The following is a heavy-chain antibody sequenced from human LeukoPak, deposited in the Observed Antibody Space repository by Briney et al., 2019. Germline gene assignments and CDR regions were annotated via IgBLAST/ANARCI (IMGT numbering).Heavy chain of an antibody. V-gene: IGHV3-21*01. Sequence: GGSLRLSCAASGFTFSSYSMNWVRQAPGKGLKWVSSISSSSSYIYYADSVKGRFTISRDNAKNSLYLQMNSLRAEDTAVYYCARERIYYYDSSGYLGGGQGTLVTVSS. D-gene: IGHD3-22*01. CDR2: ISSSSSYI. CDR1: GFTFSSYS. CDR3: ARERIYYYDSSGYLG. J-gene: IGHJ4*02.